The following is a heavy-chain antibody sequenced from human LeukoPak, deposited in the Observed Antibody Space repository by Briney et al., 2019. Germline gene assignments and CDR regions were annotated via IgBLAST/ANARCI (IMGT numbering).Heavy chain of an antibody. CDR3: ARDLTQPGP. J-gene: IGHJ5*02. Sequence: SAKVSCKASGYTFTRYYMHWVRHAPGQGLEWMGWIKPNSGGKNYAQKFQGRVTMTRDTYISTAYMELSRLRSDDTAVYYCARDLTQPGPWGQGTLVTVSS. D-gene: IGHD1-14*01. V-gene: IGHV1-2*02. CDR2: IKPNSGGK. CDR1: GYTFTRYY.